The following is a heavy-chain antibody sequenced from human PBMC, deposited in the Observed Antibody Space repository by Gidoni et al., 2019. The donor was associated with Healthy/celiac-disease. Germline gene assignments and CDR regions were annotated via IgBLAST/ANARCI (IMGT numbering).Heavy chain of an antibody. J-gene: IGHJ6*02. CDR3: ARVGFLAPYYYGMDV. D-gene: IGHD3-3*02. V-gene: IGHV1-46*01. CDR2: INPSGGST. CDR1: GYTFTSYY. Sequence: QVQLVQSGAEVKKPGASVKVSCKASGYTFTSYYMHWVRQAPGQGLEWMGIINPSGGSTSYAQKFQGRVTMTRDTSTSTVYMELSSLRSEDTAVYYCARVGFLAPYYYGMDVWGQGTTVTVPS.